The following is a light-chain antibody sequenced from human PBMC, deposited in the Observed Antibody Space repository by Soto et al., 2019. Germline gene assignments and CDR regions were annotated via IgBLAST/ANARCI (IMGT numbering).Light chain of an antibody. J-gene: IGLJ3*02. V-gene: IGLV2-14*01. CDR3: CSFTSRSPWL. Sequence: QSALTQPASVSGSPGQSVTISCTGTGTDVGGYNYVSWYQHHPGKAPKLMIYEVSNRPPGVSNRFSGSKSGNTASLSISGLHTEDEADYYGCSFTSRSPWLFGGGTKLTVL. CDR1: GTDVGGYNY. CDR2: EVS.